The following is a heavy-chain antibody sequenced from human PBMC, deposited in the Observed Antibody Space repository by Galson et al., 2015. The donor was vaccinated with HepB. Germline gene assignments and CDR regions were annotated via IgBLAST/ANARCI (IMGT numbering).Heavy chain of an antibody. V-gene: IGHV3-30*18. CDR2: ISYDAFNE. Sequence: SLRLSCAASGFTFSSYGMHWVRQAPGKGLEWVAVISYDAFNEYYADSVKGRFTISRDNSKNTLYLQMNSLRVEDTALYYCAELGGLEQLGGGAHYYYYGMDVWGQGTTVTVSS. CDR1: GFTFSSYG. CDR3: AELGGLEQLGGGAHYYYYGMDV. D-gene: IGHD6-6*01. J-gene: IGHJ6*02.